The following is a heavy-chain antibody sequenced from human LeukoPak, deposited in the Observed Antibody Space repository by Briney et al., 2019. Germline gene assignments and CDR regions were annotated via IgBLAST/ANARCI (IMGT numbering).Heavy chain of an antibody. CDR2: IYRSGAT. CDR1: DVSITNAYY. J-gene: IGHJ4*02. Sequence: PSETLSLTCSVSDVSITNAYYWGWIRQPPGRGLEYLGNIYRSGATYYNPSLKSRVTISVDTSKNQFSLKLSSVTAADTAVYYCARGTMGRISFDYWGQGTLVTVSS. D-gene: IGHD1-1*01. V-gene: IGHV4-38-2*02. CDR3: ARGTMGRISFDY.